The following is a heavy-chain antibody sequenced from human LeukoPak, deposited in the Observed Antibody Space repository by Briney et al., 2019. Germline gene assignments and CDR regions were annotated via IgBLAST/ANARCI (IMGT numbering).Heavy chain of an antibody. Sequence: GSLRLSCASSGFTLNRYAHNWGRPAPRKGLEWGPGICGSGGRTYYADSVQGRFTISRDNSKNTLYLQMNSLRAEDTAVYYCAKVPSSSWSLTPDYFDYWGQGTLVTVSS. D-gene: IGHD6-13*01. CDR1: GFTLNRYA. CDR3: AKVPSSSWSLTPDYFDY. J-gene: IGHJ4*02. V-gene: IGHV3-23*01. CDR2: ICGSGGRT.